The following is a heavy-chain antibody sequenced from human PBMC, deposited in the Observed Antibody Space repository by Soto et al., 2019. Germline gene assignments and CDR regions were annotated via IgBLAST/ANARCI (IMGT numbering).Heavy chain of an antibody. D-gene: IGHD5-18*01. CDR1: GFTFSSYA. V-gene: IGHV3-23*01. J-gene: IGHJ6*02. CDR3: AARTWIQTHYYYGMDV. CDR2: ISGSGGST. Sequence: GGSLRLSCAASGFTFSSYAMSWVRQAPGKGLEWVSAISGSGGSTYYADSVKGRFTISRDNSKNTLYLQMNSLRAEDTAVYYCAARTWIQTHYYYGMDVWGQGTTVTVSS.